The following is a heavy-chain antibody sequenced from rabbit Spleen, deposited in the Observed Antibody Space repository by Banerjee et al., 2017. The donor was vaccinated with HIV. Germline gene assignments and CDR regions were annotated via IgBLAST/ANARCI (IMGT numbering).Heavy chain of an antibody. V-gene: IGHV1S45*01. CDR1: GVSLNDKDV. CDR2: INIATGKS. D-gene: IGHD2-1*01. CDR3: ARIDDYGARFKL. Sequence: EQLEESGGGLVKPEGSLTLTCKASGVSLNDKDVMCWVRQAPGKGLEWIACINIATGKSVYASWAKGRFIMFRTSSTTVTLQMTSLTAADTATYFCARIDDYGARFKLWGPGTLVTVS. J-gene: IGHJ4*01.